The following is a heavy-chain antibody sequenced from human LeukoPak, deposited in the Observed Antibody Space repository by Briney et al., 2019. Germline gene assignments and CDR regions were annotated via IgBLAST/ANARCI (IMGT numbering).Heavy chain of an antibody. CDR1: GFTFSSYA. CDR2: ISYDGSNK. CDR3: AREGYYDSSGYYPPRYYFDY. V-gene: IGHV3-30-3*01. J-gene: IGHJ4*02. D-gene: IGHD3-22*01. Sequence: GALRLSCAASGFTFSSYAMHWVRQAPGKGLEWVAVISYDGSNKYYGVSVKGRFTISRDNSKNTLYLQMSSLRAEDTAVYYCAREGYYDSSGYYPPRYYFDYWGQGTLVTVSS.